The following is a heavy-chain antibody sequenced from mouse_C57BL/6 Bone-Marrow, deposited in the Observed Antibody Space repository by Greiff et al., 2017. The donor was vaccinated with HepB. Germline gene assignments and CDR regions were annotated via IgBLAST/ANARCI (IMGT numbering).Heavy chain of an antibody. J-gene: IGHJ1*03. Sequence: VKLQESGAELVRPGTSVKMSCKASGYTFTNYWIGWAKQRPGHGLEWIGDIYPGGGYTNYNEKFKGKATLTADKSSSTAYMQFSSLTSEDSAIYYCARWIYYYGSSYWYFDVWGTGTTVTVSS. V-gene: IGHV1-63*01. D-gene: IGHD1-1*01. CDR1: GYTFTNYW. CDR3: ARWIYYYGSSYWYFDV. CDR2: IYPGGGYT.